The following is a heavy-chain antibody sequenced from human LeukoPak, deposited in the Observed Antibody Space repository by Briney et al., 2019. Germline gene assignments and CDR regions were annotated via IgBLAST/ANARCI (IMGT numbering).Heavy chain of an antibody. J-gene: IGHJ5*02. D-gene: IGHD3-3*01. CDR1: GFTFSSYG. CDR3: AKDSSSDFWSGYSRNEQQYNWFDP. V-gene: IGHV3-30*18. CDR2: ISYDGSNK. Sequence: GGSLRLSCAASGFTFSSYGMHWVRQAPGKGLEWVAVISYDGSNKYYADSVKGRFTISRDNSKNTLYLQMNSLRAEDTAVYYCAKDSSSDFWSGYSRNEQQYNWFDPWGQGTLVTVSS.